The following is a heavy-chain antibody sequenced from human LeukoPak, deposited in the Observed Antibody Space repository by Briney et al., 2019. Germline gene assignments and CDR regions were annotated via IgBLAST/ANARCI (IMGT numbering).Heavy chain of an antibody. V-gene: IGHV4-39*07. Sequence: SETLSLTCTVSGGSISSSSYYWGWLRQPPGKGLEWIGSVYYSGSTYYNPSLKSRVTISVDTSKNQFSLKLSSVTAADTAVYYCASDPPYCSGGSCYSNWGQGTLVTVSS. CDR3: ASDPPYCSGGSCYSN. J-gene: IGHJ4*02. CDR2: VYYSGST. CDR1: GGSISSSSYY. D-gene: IGHD2-15*01.